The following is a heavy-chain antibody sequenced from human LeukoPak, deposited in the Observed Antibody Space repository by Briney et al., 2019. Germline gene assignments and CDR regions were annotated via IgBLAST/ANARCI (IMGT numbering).Heavy chain of an antibody. D-gene: IGHD2-8*01. V-gene: IGHV4-39*07. CDR3: ARENAIPVPDERWGGRGIFDY. J-gene: IGHJ4*02. CDR2: IYSSGST. CDR1: GGSISSSTYY. Sequence: PSETLSLTCTVSGGSISSSTYYWGWIRQPPGKGLEWIGSIYSSGSTDYNPSLKSRVTISVDRSNNQFSLKLSSVTAADTAVYYCARENAIPVPDERWGGRGIFDYWGQGTLVTVSS.